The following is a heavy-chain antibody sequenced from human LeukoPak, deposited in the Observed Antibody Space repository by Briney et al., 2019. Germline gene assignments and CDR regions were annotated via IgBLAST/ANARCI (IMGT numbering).Heavy chain of an antibody. Sequence: GGSLRLSCAASGFTFSSYGMHWVRHAPGKGLEWVALISYDGSNEYYADSVRGRFTISRDNSKFTLYMQMNSLRAEDTAVYYCARVRAGYCTSTSCYTGMDVWGQGTTVTVS. CDR2: ISYDGSNE. CDR3: ARVRAGYCTSTSCYTGMDV. CDR1: GFTFSSYG. V-gene: IGHV3-30*03. D-gene: IGHD2-2*01. J-gene: IGHJ6*02.